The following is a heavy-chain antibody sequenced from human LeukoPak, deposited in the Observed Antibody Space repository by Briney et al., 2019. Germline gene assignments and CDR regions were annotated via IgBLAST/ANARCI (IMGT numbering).Heavy chain of an antibody. V-gene: IGHV3-21*01. CDR1: GFTVSSNY. D-gene: IGHD6-19*01. CDR2: ISSSSSYI. CDR3: ARDHSSGWYGSGDFDY. J-gene: IGHJ4*02. Sequence: GGSLRLSCAASGFTVSSNYMNWVRQAPGKGLEWVSSISSSSSYIYYADSVKGRFTISRDNAKNSLYLQMNSLRAEDTAVYYCARDHSSGWYGSGDFDYWGQGTLVTVSS.